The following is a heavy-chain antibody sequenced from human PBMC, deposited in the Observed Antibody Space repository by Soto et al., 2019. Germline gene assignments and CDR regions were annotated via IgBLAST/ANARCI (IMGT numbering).Heavy chain of an antibody. CDR3: AKPSYVWFGEFYGIDV. D-gene: IGHD3-10*01. CDR2: ISYDGSYR. CDR1: GFTFSTYA. J-gene: IGHJ6*02. V-gene: IGHV3-30*18. Sequence: QVQLVESGGGVVQPGRSLRLSCAASGFTFSTYAMHWVRQAPGKGLEWVADISYDGSYRHYADSLKGRFTISRDNSKNTLYLQMNSRRAEDTAVYYCAKPSYVWFGEFYGIDVWGQGTTVTVSS.